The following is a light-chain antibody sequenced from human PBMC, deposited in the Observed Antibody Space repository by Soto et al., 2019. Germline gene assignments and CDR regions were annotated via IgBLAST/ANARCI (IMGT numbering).Light chain of an antibody. CDR2: GAS. CDR3: QQYIHSPQT. J-gene: IGKJ1*01. Sequence: EVVLTQSPGTLSLSPGERATLSCRASQTINNNYLAWYQQKPGQAPRLLIYGASNRATGIPDRFSGSGSGTDFTLTISRLEPEDSAMYYCQQYIHSPQTLGQGTKVDIK. V-gene: IGKV3-20*01. CDR1: QTINNNY.